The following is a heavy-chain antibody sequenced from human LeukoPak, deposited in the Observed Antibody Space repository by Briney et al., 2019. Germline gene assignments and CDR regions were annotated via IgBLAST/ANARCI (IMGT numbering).Heavy chain of an antibody. CDR1: AGSISSGSYF. CDR2: IYTSGTT. D-gene: IGHD2-2*01. J-gene: IGHJ4*02. CDR3: ARSSSTSSRYYFDY. V-gene: IGHV4-61*02. Sequence: PSETLSLTCTVSAGSISSGSYFWSWIRQPAGKGLEWIGRIYTSGTTDYNPSLKSRVTIALDTSKNQVSLKLSSVTAADTAVYYCARSSSTSSRYYFDYWGQGTLVTVSS.